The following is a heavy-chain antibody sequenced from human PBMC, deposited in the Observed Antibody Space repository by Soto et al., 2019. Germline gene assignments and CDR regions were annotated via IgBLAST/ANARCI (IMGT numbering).Heavy chain of an antibody. CDR3: ARDYGNSVVVPAAMLGIYYYGMDV. V-gene: IGHV1-2*04. D-gene: IGHD2-2*01. CDR2: INPNSGGT. CDR1: GYTFTGYY. Sequence: ASVKVSCKASGYTFTGYYMHWVRQAPGQGLEWMGWINPNSGGTNYAQKFQGWVTMTRDTSISTAYMELSRLRSDDTAVYYCARDYGNSVVVPAAMLGIYYYGMDVWGQGTTVTVSS. J-gene: IGHJ6*02.